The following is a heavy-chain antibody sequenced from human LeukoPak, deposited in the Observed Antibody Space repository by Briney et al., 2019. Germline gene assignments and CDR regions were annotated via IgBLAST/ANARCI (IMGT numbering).Heavy chain of an antibody. Sequence: GGSLRLSCEASGFTFSTSWMNWVRQAPGKGLEWVSSISSSSSYIYYADSVKGRFTISRDNAKNSLYLQMNSLRAEDTAVYYCARGIRISGYFAFDIWGQGTMVTVSS. V-gene: IGHV3-21*01. D-gene: IGHD3-22*01. J-gene: IGHJ3*02. CDR2: ISSSSSYI. CDR3: ARGIRISGYFAFDI. CDR1: GFTFSTSW.